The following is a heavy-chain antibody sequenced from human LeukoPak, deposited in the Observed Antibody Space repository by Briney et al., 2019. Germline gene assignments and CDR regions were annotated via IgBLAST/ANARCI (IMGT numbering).Heavy chain of an antibody. J-gene: IGHJ5*02. V-gene: IGHV4-59*08. CDR3: ARRYCSGGNCSPGWFDP. D-gene: IGHD2-15*01. CDR1: GGSISTYY. CDR2: IYYSGNA. Sequence: PSETLSLTCTVSGGSISTYYWSWIRQPPGKGLEWIGYIYYSGNAYYNPSLKSRVTISVVTSKNQFSLKLSSVTAADTAVYYCARRYCSGGNCSPGWFDPWGQGTLVTVSS.